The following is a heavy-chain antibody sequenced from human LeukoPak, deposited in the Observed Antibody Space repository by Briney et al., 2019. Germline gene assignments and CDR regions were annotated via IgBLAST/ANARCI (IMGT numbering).Heavy chain of an antibody. V-gene: IGHV3-30*04. CDR3: ARERIAATGTGWFDP. J-gene: IGHJ5*02. CDR1: GFTFSDYA. Sequence: GRSLRLSCVGSGFTFSDYAIHWVRQAPGRGLEWVAVISYDGNNKYYGDSVKGRFTISRDSSKNTLYLQMDSLRAEETAVYYCARERIAATGTGWFDPWGQGTLVTVSS. D-gene: IGHD6-13*01. CDR2: ISYDGNNK.